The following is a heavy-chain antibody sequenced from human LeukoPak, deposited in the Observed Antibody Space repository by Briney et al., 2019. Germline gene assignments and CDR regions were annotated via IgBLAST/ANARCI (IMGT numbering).Heavy chain of an antibody. J-gene: IGHJ4*02. Sequence: GRSLRLSCAASGFTFSSYGMHWVRQAPGKGLEWVAVISCDGSNKYYADSVKGRFTISRDNSKNTLYLQMNSLRAEDTAVYYCAKDRGRYCSGGSCYSLDYWGQGTLVTVSS. CDR3: AKDRGRYCSGGSCYSLDY. CDR1: GFTFSSYG. D-gene: IGHD2-15*01. V-gene: IGHV3-30*18. CDR2: ISCDGSNK.